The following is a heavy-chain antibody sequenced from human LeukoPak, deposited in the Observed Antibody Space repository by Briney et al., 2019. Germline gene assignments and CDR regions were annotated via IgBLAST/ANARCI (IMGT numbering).Heavy chain of an antibody. J-gene: IGHJ4*02. CDR2: IWYDGSNK. V-gene: IGHV3-33*01. D-gene: IGHD3-3*01. Sequence: GGSLRLPCAASGFTFSSYGMHWVRQAPGKGLEWVAVIWYDGSNKYYADSVKGRFTISRDNSKNTLYLQMNSLRAEDTAVYYCARHQGGGYYDFWSGYPAPIALDYWGQGTLVTVSS. CDR3: ARHQGGGYYDFWSGYPAPIALDY. CDR1: GFTFSSYG.